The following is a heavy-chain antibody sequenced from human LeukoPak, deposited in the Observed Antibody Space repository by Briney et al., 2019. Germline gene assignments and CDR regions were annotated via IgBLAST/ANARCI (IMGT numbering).Heavy chain of an antibody. D-gene: IGHD2-2*01. Sequence: ASVKVSCKASGYTFSGYYLHWVRQAPGQGLEWMGWIKSNSGDTNYAQNFQDRVTMTWDTSVSTVYMEMSSLTSADTAVYYCASKGAGYCRATKCQGAFDIWGQGSMVIVSS. CDR2: IKSNSGDT. CDR3: ASKGAGYCRATKCQGAFDI. J-gene: IGHJ3*02. CDR1: GYTFSGYY. V-gene: IGHV1-2*02.